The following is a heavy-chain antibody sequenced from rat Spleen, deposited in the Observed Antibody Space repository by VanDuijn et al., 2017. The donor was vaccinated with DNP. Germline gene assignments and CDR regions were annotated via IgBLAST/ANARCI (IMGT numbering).Heavy chain of an antibody. Sequence: EVQLQESGPGLVKPSQSLSLTCSVTGYSITSSYRWNWIRKFPGNKMEWMAYISYSGITGYNPSLKSRISITRDTSKNQFFLQLNSVITEDTATYYCARSVYYYSSYIPFDHWGQGVMVTVSS. CDR2: ISYSGIT. CDR3: ARSVYYYSSYIPFDH. J-gene: IGHJ2*01. D-gene: IGHD1-2*01. V-gene: IGHV3-1*01. CDR1: GYSITSSY.